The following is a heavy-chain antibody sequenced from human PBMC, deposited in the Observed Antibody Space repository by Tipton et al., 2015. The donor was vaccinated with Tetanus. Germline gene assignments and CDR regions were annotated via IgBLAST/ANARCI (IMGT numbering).Heavy chain of an antibody. CDR3: AKDHFRDAFDI. D-gene: IGHD3-3*02. CDR2: IKPDGGEK. CDR1: GFTLSRYT. Sequence: SLRLSCAASGFTLSRYTLTWVRQTPGKGLEWVANIKPDGGEKYYVDSVKGRFTISRDNAKNSLYLQMSSLRAEDTAVYYCAKDHFRDAFDIWGQGTMVTVSS. V-gene: IGHV3-7*01. J-gene: IGHJ3*02.